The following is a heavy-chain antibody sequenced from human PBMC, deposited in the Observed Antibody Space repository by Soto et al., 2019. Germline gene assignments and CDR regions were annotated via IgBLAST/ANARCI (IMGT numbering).Heavy chain of an antibody. CDR2: FYYSGST. CDR3: ARISVASRYMDV. Sequence: QLQLEESGPGLVKPSETLSLTCTVSGGSISSSSYYWGWIRQSPGKGLEWIGSFYYSGSTYYSPYLKSRVTISGDTSNKQISLRLSSVTATATAVYYCARISVASRYMDVWGKGATVTVSS. CDR1: GGSISSSSYY. V-gene: IGHV4-39*01. J-gene: IGHJ6*03. D-gene: IGHD5-12*01.